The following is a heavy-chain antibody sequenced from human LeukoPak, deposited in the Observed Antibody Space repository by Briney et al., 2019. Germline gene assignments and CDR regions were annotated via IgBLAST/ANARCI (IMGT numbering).Heavy chain of an antibody. J-gene: IGHJ6*03. V-gene: IGHV1-69*05. Sequence: SVKVSCKASGGTFSSYAISWVRQAPGQGLEWMGRIIPIFGTANYAQKFQGRVTITTDESTSTAYMELSSLRSEDTAVYYCARVPHSYGRVNYYYYYMDVWGKGTTVTVSS. D-gene: IGHD5-18*01. CDR3: ARVPHSYGRVNYYYYYMDV. CDR2: IIPIFGTA. CDR1: GGTFSSYA.